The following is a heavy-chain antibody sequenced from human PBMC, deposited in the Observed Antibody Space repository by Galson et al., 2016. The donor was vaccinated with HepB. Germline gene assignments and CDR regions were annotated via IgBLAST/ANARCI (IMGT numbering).Heavy chain of an antibody. Sequence: CAISGDSVYNNGAAWVWIRQSPSRGLEWLGRTFYRSTWENHYAGSVKNRITISPDTSRNQFSLRLSSVTAADAAVYYCAPLGYCGDDNCHKVSWGQGTLVTVSS. CDR3: APLGYCGDDNCHKVS. V-gene: IGHV6-1*01. CDR1: GDSVYNNGAA. CDR2: TFYRSTWEN. J-gene: IGHJ5*02. D-gene: IGHD2-21*02.